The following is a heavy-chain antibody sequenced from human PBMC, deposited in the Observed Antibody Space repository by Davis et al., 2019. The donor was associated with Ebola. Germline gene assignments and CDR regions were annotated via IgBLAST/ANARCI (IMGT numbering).Heavy chain of an antibody. D-gene: IGHD1-1*01. CDR1: GFILTNYA. V-gene: IGHV1-18*01. CDR3: ARAQFPTTSDH. CDR2: INPHNGNT. J-gene: IGHJ4*02. Sequence: AASVKVSCKASGFILTNYAIHWVRQAPGQRLEWMGWINPHNGNTNYAQNVQGRVTMTTDTSTSTAYMEVGILRSDDTAVYYCARAQFPTTSDHWGQGTLVTVSS.